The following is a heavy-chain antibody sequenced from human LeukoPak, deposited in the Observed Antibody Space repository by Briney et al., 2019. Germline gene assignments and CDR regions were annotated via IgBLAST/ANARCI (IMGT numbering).Heavy chain of an antibody. CDR2: IGGSGSHK. D-gene: IGHD4-23*01. CDR1: GFTFNNYA. Sequence: HPGGSLRLSCAASGFTFNNYAMSWVRQAPGKGLEWVSVIGGSGSHKYYADSVKGRFTIARDNSRNTLFLQMNSLSPEDTAVYYCAKDLGNYGDYVGWFDPWGQGTLVTVSS. V-gene: IGHV3-23*01. J-gene: IGHJ5*02. CDR3: AKDLGNYGDYVGWFDP.